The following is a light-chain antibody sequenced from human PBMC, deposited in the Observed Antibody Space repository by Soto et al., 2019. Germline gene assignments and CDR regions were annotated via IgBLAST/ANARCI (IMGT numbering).Light chain of an antibody. CDR1: QSISRS. V-gene: IGKV1-5*01. Sequence: DIQMTQSPSTLSASVGDRVTITCRASQSISRSLAWYQQKSGKAPKLLIYDASSLESGVPSRFSGSGFGTEFTLTISGLQPDDFATYYCQHYNSYSEAFGQGNKVELK. J-gene: IGKJ1*01. CDR3: QHYNSYSEA. CDR2: DAS.